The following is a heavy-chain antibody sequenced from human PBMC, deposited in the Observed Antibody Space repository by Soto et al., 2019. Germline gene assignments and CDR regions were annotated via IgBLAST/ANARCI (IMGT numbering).Heavy chain of an antibody. V-gene: IGHV1-18*04. CDR1: GYTFNRHG. D-gene: IGHD1-26*01. Sequence: QVHLVQSGGEVKKPGASVKVSCKASGYTFNRHGITWVRQAPGQGLEWMGWISGYNGDINYEQKFQGRVTLSSDTLPSTDYLELKSLRFDDTSVYYCARVRIVGAREIDFWGQGTLVTVSS. CDR3: ARVRIVGAREIDF. CDR2: ISGYNGDI. J-gene: IGHJ4*02.